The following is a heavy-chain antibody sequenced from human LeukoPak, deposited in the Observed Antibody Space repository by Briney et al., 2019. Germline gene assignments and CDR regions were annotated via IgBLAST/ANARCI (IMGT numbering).Heavy chain of an antibody. Sequence: PSETLSLTCTVSGGSLGPCYYWGWIRQPPGKGLEWIGTFYYGGTTFYSPSLKSRVTISVDTSKNQFSLKLSSVTAADTAVYYCARRGLVVPAAMVDYWGQGTLVTVSS. CDR3: ARRGLVVPAAMVDY. CDR2: FYYGGTT. CDR1: GGSLGPCYY. J-gene: IGHJ4*02. D-gene: IGHD2-2*01. V-gene: IGHV4-39*07.